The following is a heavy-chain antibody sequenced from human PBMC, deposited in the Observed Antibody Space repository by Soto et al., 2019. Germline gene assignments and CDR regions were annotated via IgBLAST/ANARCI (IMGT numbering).Heavy chain of an antibody. CDR3: AKDPRGIVGAGAWLDS. J-gene: IGHJ4*02. CDR1: GFSFSSYA. V-gene: IGHV3-30*18. CDR2: ISYDGSDM. D-gene: IGHD1-26*01. Sequence: GGSLRLACAASGFSFSSYAIHGVREAPGKGLERVAVISYDGSDMYYRDSVKGRFSISRDNSNNPLYLQMNSLRADDTALYYCAKDPRGIVGAGAWLDSWGQGT.